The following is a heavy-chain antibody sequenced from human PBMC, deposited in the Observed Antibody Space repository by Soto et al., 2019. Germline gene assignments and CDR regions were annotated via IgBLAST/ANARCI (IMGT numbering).Heavy chain of an antibody. CDR2: ISSSTYI. Sequence: PGGSLRLSCAASGFTFSSYNMNWVRQAPGKGLEWVSSISSSTYIYYADSMKGRFIVSRDNAKNSLHLQMNSLRADDTAIYYCARDDHLYGSGSSEKGYWGHGTLVTVSS. CDR1: GFTFSSYN. J-gene: IGHJ4*01. D-gene: IGHD3-10*01. V-gene: IGHV3-21*01. CDR3: ARDDHLYGSGSSEKGY.